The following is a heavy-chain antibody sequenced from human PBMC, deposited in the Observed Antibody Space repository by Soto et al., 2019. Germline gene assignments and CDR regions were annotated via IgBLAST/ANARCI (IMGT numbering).Heavy chain of an antibody. Sequence: SVKVSCKASGGTFYTCTFSWVRHAPGQGLEWMGSITPVYPTTNYAEKFQGRLTVTADGSTNTAYMELNSLTSEDTAVYYCARIPRYRFPPADDLDSWGQGALVTVSS. D-gene: IGHD5-18*01. CDR1: GGTFYTCT. V-gene: IGHV1-69*13. CDR3: ARIPRYRFPPADDLDS. J-gene: IGHJ4*02. CDR2: ITPVYPTT.